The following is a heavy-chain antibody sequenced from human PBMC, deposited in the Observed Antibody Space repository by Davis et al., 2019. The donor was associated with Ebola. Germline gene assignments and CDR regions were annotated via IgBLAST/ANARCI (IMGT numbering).Heavy chain of an antibody. D-gene: IGHD3-3*01. Sequence: GESLKISCAASGFTFNNFAMSWVRQAPGKGLQWVSSISTSGTSTDIADSVKGRFTISRDNSKNTLYLQMNSLRAEDTAVYYCVKVPRRVAIGSGGFDYWGQGTLVTVSS. J-gene: IGHJ4*02. CDR2: ISTSGTST. CDR1: GFTFNNFA. V-gene: IGHV3-23*01. CDR3: VKVPRRVAIGSGGFDY.